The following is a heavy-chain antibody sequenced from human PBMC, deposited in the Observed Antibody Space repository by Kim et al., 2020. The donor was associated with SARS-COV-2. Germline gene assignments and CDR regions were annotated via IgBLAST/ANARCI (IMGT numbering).Heavy chain of an antibody. D-gene: IGHD6-19*01. V-gene: IGHV1-3*01. CDR3: ARDFSGWYYFDY. Sequence: KQSQESQGRVTITRDTSARTAYMELSSLRSEDTAVYYCARDFSGWYYFDYWGQGTLVTVSS. J-gene: IGHJ4*02.